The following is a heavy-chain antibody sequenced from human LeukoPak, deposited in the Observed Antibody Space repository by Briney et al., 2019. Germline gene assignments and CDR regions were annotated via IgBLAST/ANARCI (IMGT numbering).Heavy chain of an antibody. Sequence: GRSLRLSCAASGFTFSSYSMNCVRQAPGKGLEWVSSISSSSYIYYADSVKGRFTISRDNAKNSLYLQMNSLRAEDTAVYYCARDRRCSSTSCIGWFDPWGQGTLVTVSS. J-gene: IGHJ5*02. CDR3: ARDRRCSSTSCIGWFDP. CDR2: ISSSSYI. D-gene: IGHD2-2*01. CDR1: GFTFSSYS. V-gene: IGHV3-21*01.